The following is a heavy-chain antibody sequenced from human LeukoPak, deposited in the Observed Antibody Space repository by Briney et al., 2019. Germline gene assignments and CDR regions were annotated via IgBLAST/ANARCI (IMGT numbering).Heavy chain of an antibody. CDR1: GGSISSGGYY. J-gene: IGHJ5*02. Sequence: TLSLTCTVSGGSISSGGYYWSWIPQPPGKGLEWIGYIYHSGSTYYNPSLKSRVTISVDRSKNQFSLKLSSVTAAATAVYYCAKNYEYLSGYTSNNSFYPWGQGTLVTVSS. V-gene: IGHV4-30-2*01. CDR3: AKNYEYLSGYTSNNSFYP. D-gene: IGHD3-9*01. CDR2: IYHSGST.